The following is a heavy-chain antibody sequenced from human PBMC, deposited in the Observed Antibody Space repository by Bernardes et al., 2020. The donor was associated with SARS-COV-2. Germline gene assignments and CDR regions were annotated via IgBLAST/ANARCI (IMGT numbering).Heavy chain of an antibody. Sequence: SVKLSYKASGYNFTSYYMHWVRQAPGQGHEWMGWINPNSGGTNYAQKFQGRVTMTSDTSISTAYMELSRLGSDDTAVYYCARDPTAVAVYYYYGMDVWGQGTTVTVSS. J-gene: IGHJ6*02. CDR1: GYNFTSYY. CDR3: ARDPTAVAVYYYYGMDV. CDR2: INPNSGGT. V-gene: IGHV1-2*02. D-gene: IGHD6-19*01.